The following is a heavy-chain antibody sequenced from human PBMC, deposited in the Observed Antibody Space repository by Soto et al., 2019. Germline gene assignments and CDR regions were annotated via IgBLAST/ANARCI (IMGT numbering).Heavy chain of an antibody. J-gene: IGHJ4*02. CDR3: SRDIGRHSFDY. CDR1: GFTLSDYR. CDR2: SRGRASGYTI. V-gene: IGHV3-72*01. D-gene: IGHD1-26*01. Sequence: EVQLVESGGGLVQPGGSLRLSCAASGFTLSDYRMDWVRLAPGKGLEWVARSRGRASGYTIEYAASVEDRFTISRDDSKHSLYLQMNSLKIEDTAVYYCSRDIGRHSFDYWGQGTPVTVSS.